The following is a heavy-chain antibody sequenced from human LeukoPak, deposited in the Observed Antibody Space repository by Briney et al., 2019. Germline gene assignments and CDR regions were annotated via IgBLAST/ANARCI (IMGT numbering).Heavy chain of an antibody. CDR1: GFTFSDYY. CDR2: ISSSGSTI. D-gene: IGHD3-22*01. J-gene: IGHJ4*02. Sequence: GGSLRLSCAASGFTFSDYYMSWIRQAPGKGREWVSYISSSGSTIYYADSVKGRFTISRDNAKNSLYLQMNSLRAEDTAVYYCARPPYYYDSSGYYFPFDYWGQGTLVTVSS. CDR3: ARPPYYYDSSGYYFPFDY. V-gene: IGHV3-11*04.